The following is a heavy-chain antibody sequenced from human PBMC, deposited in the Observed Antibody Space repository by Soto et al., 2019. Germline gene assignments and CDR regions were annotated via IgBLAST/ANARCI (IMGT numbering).Heavy chain of an antibody. V-gene: IGHV1-69*13. D-gene: IGHD6-19*01. Sequence: SVKVSCKASGYTFTSYDINWVRQATGQGLEWMGCFIPIFETAEYAQKFQDRVTITADESTSTVYMELSSLRSADTAVYYCATKGVSGWFFDYWGQGTVVTVSS. CDR1: GYTFTSYD. J-gene: IGHJ4*02. CDR2: FIPIFETA. CDR3: ATKGVSGWFFDY.